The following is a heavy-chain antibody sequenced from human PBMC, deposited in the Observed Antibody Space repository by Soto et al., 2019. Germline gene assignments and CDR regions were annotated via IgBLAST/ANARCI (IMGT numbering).Heavy chain of an antibody. Sequence: SDPLSLTFAVYGGSFSGYYWSWIRQPPGKGLEWIGEINHSGSTNYNPSLKSRVTISVDTSKNQFSLKLSSVTAADTAVYYCARVGVWSGLDYWGQGTLATVSS. CDR3: ARVGVWSGLDY. V-gene: IGHV4-34*01. CDR2: INHSGST. J-gene: IGHJ4*02. D-gene: IGHD3-10*01. CDR1: GGSFSGYY.